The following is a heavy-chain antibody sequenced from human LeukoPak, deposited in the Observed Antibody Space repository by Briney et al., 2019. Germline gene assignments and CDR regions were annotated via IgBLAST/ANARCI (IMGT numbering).Heavy chain of an antibody. Sequence: GGSLRLSCAASEFTFSSYWMSWVRQAPGKGLEWVANIKQDGSEKYYVDSVKGRSTISRDNAKNSLYLQMTSLRAEDTAVYYCARDLGPGQYYYYHIDVWGKGTTVTVSS. V-gene: IGHV3-7*01. J-gene: IGHJ6*03. CDR2: IKQDGSEK. CDR1: EFTFSSYW. CDR3: ARDLGPGQYYYYHIDV.